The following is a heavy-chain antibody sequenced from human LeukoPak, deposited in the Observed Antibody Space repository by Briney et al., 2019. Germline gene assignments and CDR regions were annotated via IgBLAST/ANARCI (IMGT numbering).Heavy chain of an antibody. CDR3: ARGSQSLGYCSGGSCRAKIFDY. Sequence: PSETLSLTCAVYGGSFSGYYWSWIRQPPGKGLEWIGEINHSGSTNYNPSLKSRVTISVDTCKNQFSLKLSSVTAADTAVYYCARGSQSLGYCSGGSCRAKIFDYWGQGTLVTVSS. CDR2: INHSGST. J-gene: IGHJ4*02. CDR1: GGSFSGYY. V-gene: IGHV4-34*01. D-gene: IGHD2-15*01.